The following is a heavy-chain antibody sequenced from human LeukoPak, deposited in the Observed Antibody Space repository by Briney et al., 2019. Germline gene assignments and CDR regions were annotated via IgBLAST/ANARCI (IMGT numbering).Heavy chain of an antibody. CDR2: IRYDGSNK. J-gene: IGHJ4*02. V-gene: IGHV3-30*02. Sequence: PGGSLRLSCAASGFTFSSYGMHWVRQAPGKGLEWVVFIRYDGSNKYYADSVEGRFTISRDNSKNTLYLQMNSLRAEDTAVYYCAKDQDSGSLGVDYYFDYWGQGALVTVSS. D-gene: IGHD1-26*01. CDR3: AKDQDSGSLGVDYYFDY. CDR1: GFTFSSYG.